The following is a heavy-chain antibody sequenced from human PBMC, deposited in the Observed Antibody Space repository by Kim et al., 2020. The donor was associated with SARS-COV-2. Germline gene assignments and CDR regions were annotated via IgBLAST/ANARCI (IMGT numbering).Heavy chain of an antibody. D-gene: IGHD2-21*01. V-gene: IGHV3-23*01. CDR2: GSGGST. CDR3: AKLLDY. Sequence: GSGGSTYYADSVKGRSTISRDNSKNTLYLQMNGLRAEDTAVYYCAKLLDYWGQGTLVTVSS. J-gene: IGHJ4*02.